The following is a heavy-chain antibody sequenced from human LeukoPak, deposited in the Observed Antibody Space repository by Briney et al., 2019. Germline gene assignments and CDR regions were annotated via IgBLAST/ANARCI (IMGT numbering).Heavy chain of an antibody. CDR3: ARVGSSGFKLFDY. J-gene: IGHJ4*02. D-gene: IGHD6-19*01. Sequence: SETLSLTCTVSGGSISSYYWSWIRQPPGKGLEWIGYIYYSGSTNYNPSLKSRVTISVDTSKNQFSLKLSSVTAADTAVYYCARVGSSGFKLFDYWGQGTLVTVSA. V-gene: IGHV4-59*01. CDR2: IYYSGST. CDR1: GGSISSYY.